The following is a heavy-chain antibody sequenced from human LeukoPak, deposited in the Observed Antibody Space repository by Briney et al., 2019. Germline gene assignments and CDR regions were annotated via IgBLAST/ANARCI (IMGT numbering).Heavy chain of an antibody. CDR1: GFTLSNHA. D-gene: IGHD2-15*01. J-gene: IGHJ4*02. CDR2: ISGSGAMT. V-gene: IGHV3-23*01. CDR3: ATIPGGYCSGGSCYGSGSYDY. Sequence: GGSLRLSCAASGFTLSNHAMIWVRQAPGKGLEWVSSISGSGAMTYYADSVKGRFTISRDNAMDRLYLQMNSLRADDTAVYYCATIPGGYCSGGSCYGSGSYDYWGQGTLVTVSS.